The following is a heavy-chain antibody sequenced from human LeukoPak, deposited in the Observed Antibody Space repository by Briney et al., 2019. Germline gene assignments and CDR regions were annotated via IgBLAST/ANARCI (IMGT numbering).Heavy chain of an antibody. CDR2: ISPTGSTM. V-gene: IGHV3-48*04. D-gene: IGHD2-15*01. CDR1: EFTFSAYA. Sequence: PGGSLRLSCATSEFTFSAYAMNWVRQAPGKGLEWVGYISPTGSTMFYAGSVKGRFTISRDNADNSLYLQMKSLRVEDTAMYYCVRGGWRIIGTGGDSWGQGTLVTVSS. CDR3: VRGGWRIIGTGGDS. J-gene: IGHJ4*02.